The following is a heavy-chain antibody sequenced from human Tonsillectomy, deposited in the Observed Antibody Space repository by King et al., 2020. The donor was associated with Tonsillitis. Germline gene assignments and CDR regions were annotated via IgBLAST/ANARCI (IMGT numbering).Heavy chain of an antibody. CDR2: IDYSGST. CDR3: ARLLRTGTYRGFFDY. Sequence: QLQESGPGLVKPSETLSLTCTVSGDSISSSSYYWGWIRQPPGKGLEWIGNIDYSGSTSCNPSIKSPVTISVDTSKNRFSLKLSSVTAADTAVYYCARLLRTGTYRGFFDYWGQGTLVTVSS. D-gene: IGHD1-26*01. CDR1: GDSISSSSYY. J-gene: IGHJ4*02. V-gene: IGHV4-39*01.